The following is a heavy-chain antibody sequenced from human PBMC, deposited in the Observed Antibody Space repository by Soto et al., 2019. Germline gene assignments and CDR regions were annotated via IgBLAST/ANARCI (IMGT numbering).Heavy chain of an antibody. CDR2: ISGSGGST. V-gene: IGHV3-23*01. D-gene: IGHD6-19*01. J-gene: IGHJ4*02. Sequence: LRLSCAASGFTFSSYAMSWVRQAPGKGLEWVSAISGSGGSTYYADSVKGRFTISRDNSKNTLYMQMNSLRAEDTAVYYCAKDRDSSGWYWDYFDYWGQGTLVTVSS. CDR1: GFTFSSYA. CDR3: AKDRDSSGWYWDYFDY.